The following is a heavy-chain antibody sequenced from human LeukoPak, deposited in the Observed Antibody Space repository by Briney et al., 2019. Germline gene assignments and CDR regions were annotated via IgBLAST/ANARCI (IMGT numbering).Heavy chain of an antibody. J-gene: IGHJ4*02. CDR1: GFTFSSYS. CDR3: ARDRSDRLAVAGTSAFDY. CDR2: ISSSSSYI. Sequence: GGSLRLSCAASGFTFSSYSMNWVSQAPGKGLEWVSSISSSSSYIYYADSVKGRFTISRDNAKNSLYLQMNSLRAEDTAVYYCARDRSDRLAVAGTSAFDYWGQGTLVTVSS. D-gene: IGHD6-19*01. V-gene: IGHV3-21*01.